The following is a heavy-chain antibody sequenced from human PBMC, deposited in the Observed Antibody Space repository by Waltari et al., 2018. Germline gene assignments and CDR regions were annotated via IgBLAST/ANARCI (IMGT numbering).Heavy chain of an antibody. CDR2: IYYSGST. CDR1: GGSISSYY. D-gene: IGHD1-7*01. Sequence: QVQLQESGPGLVKPSETLSLTCTVSGGSISSYYWSWIRQPPGKGLEWIGYIYYSGSTNYNPSLKSRVTISVDTSKNQFSLKLSSVTAADTAVYYCARAELRAGPYYFDYWGQGTLVTVSS. J-gene: IGHJ4*02. V-gene: IGHV4-59*01. CDR3: ARAELRAGPYYFDY.